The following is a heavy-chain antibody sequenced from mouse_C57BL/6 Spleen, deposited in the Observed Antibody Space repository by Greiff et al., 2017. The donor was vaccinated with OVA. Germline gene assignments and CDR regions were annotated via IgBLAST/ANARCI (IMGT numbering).Heavy chain of an antibody. J-gene: IGHJ4*01. CDR1: GYTFTSYW. D-gene: IGHD2-3*01. V-gene: IGHV1-69*01. Sequence: QVQLQQPGAELVMPGASVKLSCKASGYTFTSYWMHWVKQRPGQGLEWIGEIDPSDSYTNYNQKFKGKSTLTVDKSSSTAYMQLSSLTSEDSAVYYCARGLLPYWGQRTSVTVSS. CDR3: ARGLLPY. CDR2: IDPSDSYT.